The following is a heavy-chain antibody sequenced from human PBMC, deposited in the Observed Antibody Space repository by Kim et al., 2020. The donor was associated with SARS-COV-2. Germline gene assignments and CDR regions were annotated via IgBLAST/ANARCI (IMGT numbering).Heavy chain of an antibody. Sequence: GGSLRLSCAASGFTFSSYDMHWVLQATGKGLEWVSAIGTAGDTYYPGSVKGRFTISRENAKNSLYLQMNSLRDGDTAVYYCARGNSRSWYWAFDIWGQG. V-gene: IGHV3-13*01. CDR3: ARGNSRSWYWAFDI. CDR2: IGTAGDT. D-gene: IGHD6-13*01. CDR1: GFTFSSYD. J-gene: IGHJ3*02.